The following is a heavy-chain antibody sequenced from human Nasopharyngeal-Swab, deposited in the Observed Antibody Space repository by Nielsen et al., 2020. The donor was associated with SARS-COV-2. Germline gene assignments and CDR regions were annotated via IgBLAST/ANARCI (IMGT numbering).Heavy chain of an antibody. CDR3: AKAPYLRGLDV. J-gene: IGHJ6*02. V-gene: IGHV3-30*04. Sequence: GESLKISCTASGFTFSSCEMHWVRQAPGQGLEWVAVISFDGNNKYHGASVKGRFTISRDNSKNTIYLQTNSLRVEDTAVYYCAKAPYLRGLDVWGQGTTVTVSS. D-gene: IGHD2-21*01. CDR2: ISFDGNNK. CDR1: GFTFSSCE.